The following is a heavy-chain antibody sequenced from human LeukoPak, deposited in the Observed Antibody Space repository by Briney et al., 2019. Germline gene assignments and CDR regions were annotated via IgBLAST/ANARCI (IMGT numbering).Heavy chain of an antibody. J-gene: IGHJ6*03. D-gene: IGHD6-13*01. Sequence: GGSLRLSCAASGFTFSSYWMHWVRQAPGKGLVWVSRINSDGSSTSYAGSVKGRFTISRDNAKNTLYLQMNSLRAEDTAVYYCARDREEYSSSWSVYYYYYYMDVWGKGTTVTVSS. CDR3: ARDREEYSSSWSVYYYYYYMDV. CDR1: GFTFSSYW. V-gene: IGHV3-74*01. CDR2: INSDGSST.